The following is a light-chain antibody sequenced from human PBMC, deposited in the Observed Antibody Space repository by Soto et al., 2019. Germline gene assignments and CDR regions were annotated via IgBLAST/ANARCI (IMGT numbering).Light chain of an antibody. Sequence: DIQMTQSPSSLSASVGDRVTITCRASQTISNYLNWYQQKPGKAPKLLIYAASTLQSGVPSKFSGSGSGTDYTLTISSLQPEDFATYYCQQTYIPPWTFGQGTKVEIK. CDR1: QTISNY. CDR3: QQTYIPPWT. V-gene: IGKV1-39*01. J-gene: IGKJ1*01. CDR2: AAS.